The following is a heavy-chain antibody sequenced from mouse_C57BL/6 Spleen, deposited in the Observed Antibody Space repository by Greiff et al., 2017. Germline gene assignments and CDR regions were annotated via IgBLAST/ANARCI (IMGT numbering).Heavy chain of an antibody. CDR1: GYTFTSYW. CDR2: IDPADSYT. J-gene: IGHJ4*01. D-gene: IGHD2-5*01. Sequence: VQLQQPGAELVMPGASVKLSCKASGYTFTSYWMHWVKQRPGQGLEWIGEIDPADSYTNYNQKFKGKSTLTVDKSSSTAYMQLSSLTSDDSAVYYCARGSNSYAMDYWGQGTSVTVSS. V-gene: IGHV1-69*01. CDR3: ARGSNSYAMDY.